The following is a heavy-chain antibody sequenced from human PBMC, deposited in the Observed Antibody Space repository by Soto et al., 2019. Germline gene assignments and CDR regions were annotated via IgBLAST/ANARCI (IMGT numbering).Heavy chain of an antibody. CDR1: GFTFSDYY. J-gene: IGHJ4*02. D-gene: IGHD6-13*01. V-gene: IGHV3-11*01. CDR2: ISGSGSTI. CDR3: ARVGSISAAGTPDY. Sequence: GGSLRLSCAASGFTFSDYYMSWFRQAPGKGLEWVSYISGSGSTIHDADSVKGRFAVSRDNAENSLYLQMNSLRAEDTAVYYCARVGSISAAGTPDYWGQGTLVTVSS.